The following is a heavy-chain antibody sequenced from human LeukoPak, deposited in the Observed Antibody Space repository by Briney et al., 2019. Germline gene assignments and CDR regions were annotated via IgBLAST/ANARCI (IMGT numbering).Heavy chain of an antibody. V-gene: IGHV3-64D*06. J-gene: IGHJ4*02. D-gene: IGHD4-17*01. Sequence: GGSLRLSCSASGFTFSSYAMHWVRQAPGKGLEYVSAISSNGGSTYYADPVKGRFTISRDNSKNTLYLQMSSLRAEDTAVYYCVKEDYGASLNYWGQGTLVTVSS. CDR2: ISSNGGST. CDR1: GFTFSSYA. CDR3: VKEDYGASLNY.